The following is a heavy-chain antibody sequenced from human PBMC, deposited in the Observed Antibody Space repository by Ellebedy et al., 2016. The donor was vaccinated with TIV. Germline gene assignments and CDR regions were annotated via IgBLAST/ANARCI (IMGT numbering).Heavy chain of an antibody. CDR2: VPHAGST. J-gene: IGHJ6*02. CDR1: GGTFSASY. V-gene: IGHV4-34*01. Sequence: MPSETLSLTCAVHGGTFSASYWTWIRQPPGKGLEWIGEVPHAGSTHYNPSLRGRVAISLDRSTNQVPLRLTSVTAADTAVYYCARGPGLTPATYYSPSLDVWGQGTTVTVS. D-gene: IGHD2/OR15-2a*01. CDR3: ARGPGLTPATYYSPSLDV.